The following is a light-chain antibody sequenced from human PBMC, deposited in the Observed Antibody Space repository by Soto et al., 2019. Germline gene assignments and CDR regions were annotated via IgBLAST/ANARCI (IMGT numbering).Light chain of an antibody. CDR2: DDS. CDR3: QPYNSPWT. V-gene: IGKV1-5*01. J-gene: IGKJ1*01. Sequence: DIQMTQSPSTLSASVGDRVTITCRASQSISSWLAWYKQKPGKAPKLLIYDDSSLESGVPSRFSGSGSGTEFTLTISGLQPDEFATYYCQPYNSPWTFGQGTKVEIK. CDR1: QSISSW.